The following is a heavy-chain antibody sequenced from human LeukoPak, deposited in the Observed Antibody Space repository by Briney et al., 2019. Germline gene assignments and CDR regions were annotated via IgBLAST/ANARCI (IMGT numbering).Heavy chain of an antibody. Sequence: ASVKVSCKASGYTFTSYYMHWVRQAPGQGLEWMGIINPSDGSTSYAQKFQGRVTMTRDSSTSTVYMELSSLRSEDTAVYYCARAAGGAAPFDPWGQGTLVTVSS. CDR2: INPSDGST. CDR3: ARAAGGAAPFDP. J-gene: IGHJ5*02. D-gene: IGHD6-13*01. CDR1: GYTFTSYY. V-gene: IGHV1-46*01.